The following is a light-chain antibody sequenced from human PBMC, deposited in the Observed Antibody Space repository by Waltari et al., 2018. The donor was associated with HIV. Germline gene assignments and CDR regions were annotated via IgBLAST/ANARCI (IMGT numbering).Light chain of an antibody. CDR1: SSKVGSNI. V-gene: IGLV1-44*01. Sequence: QSVLAQPPSASGTPGQRVTISCSGSSSKVGSNIVNWYQQVPGTAPKLLIYSNNQRPSGVPDRFSGSNSGTSASLAISGLQSEDGADYYCAAWDDSLNAWVFGGGTKLTVL. J-gene: IGLJ3*02. CDR2: SNN. CDR3: AAWDDSLNAWV.